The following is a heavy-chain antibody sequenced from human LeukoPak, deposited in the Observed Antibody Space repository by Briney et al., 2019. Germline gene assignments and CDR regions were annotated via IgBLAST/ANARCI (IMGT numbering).Heavy chain of an antibody. V-gene: IGHV3-30*03. CDR3: VRDRDWSFDY. CDR2: ISNDGNRK. J-gene: IGHJ4*02. D-gene: IGHD2-21*02. Sequence: GRSLRLSCVASGFTFSGHGMRWVRQAPGKGLEWQAFISNDGNRKYYADSVKGRFIISRDNSENTVSLQMSSLRTEDTAVYHCVRDRDWSFDYWGQGILVTVSS. CDR1: GFTFSGHG.